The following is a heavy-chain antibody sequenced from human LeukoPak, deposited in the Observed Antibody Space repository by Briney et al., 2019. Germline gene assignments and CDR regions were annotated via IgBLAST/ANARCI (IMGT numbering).Heavy chain of an antibody. Sequence: PSGTLSLTCAVSGGSISSSNWWSWVRQPPGKGLEWIGEIYHSGSTNYNPSLKSRVTISVDKSKNQFSLKLSSVTAADTAVYYCAIRYSSGWSYNWFDPWGQGTLVTVSS. CDR1: GGSISSSNW. D-gene: IGHD6-19*01. CDR2: IYHSGST. CDR3: AIRYSSGWSYNWFDP. V-gene: IGHV4-4*02. J-gene: IGHJ5*02.